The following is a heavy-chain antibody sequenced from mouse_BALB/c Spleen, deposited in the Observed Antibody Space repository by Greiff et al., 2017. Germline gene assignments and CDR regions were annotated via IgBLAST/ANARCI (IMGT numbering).Heavy chain of an antibody. Sequence: VQLVESGPSLVQPSQSLSITCTVSGFSLTSYGVHWVRQSPGKGLEWLGVIWRGGSTDYNAAFMSRLSITKDNSKSQVFFKMNSLQADDTAIYYCAKNKGPSWYFDVWGAGTTVTVSS. CDR2: IWRGGST. V-gene: IGHV2-5-1*01. D-gene: IGHD3-3*01. J-gene: IGHJ1*01. CDR1: GFSLTSYG. CDR3: AKNKGPSWYFDV.